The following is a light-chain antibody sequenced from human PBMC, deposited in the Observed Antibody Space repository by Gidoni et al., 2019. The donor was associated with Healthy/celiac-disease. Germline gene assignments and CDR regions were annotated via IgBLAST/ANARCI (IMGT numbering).Light chain of an antibody. CDR1: QSVSSY. Sequence: EIVLTQSPATLSLPPGERATLSCRASQSVSSYLAWYQQKPGQAPRLLIYDASNRATGIPARFSGSGSGTDFTLTIGSLEPEDFAVYYCQRRSNWPPWTFGQGTKVEIK. V-gene: IGKV3-11*01. J-gene: IGKJ1*01. CDR3: QRRSNWPPWT. CDR2: DAS.